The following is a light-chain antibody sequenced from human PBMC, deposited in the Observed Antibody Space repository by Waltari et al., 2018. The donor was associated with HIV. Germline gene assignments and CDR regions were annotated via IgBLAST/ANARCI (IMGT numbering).Light chain of an antibody. J-gene: IGLJ2*01. Sequence: QSALTQPPSASGSPGQSVTISCTGSDSDLGSYNYVSWYQQHPGKAPKLMIYEVNKRPSGVPGRFSGAKSGSVASLTVSGLQADDEADYYCSSYTGRDIRVVFGGGTKLTVL. CDR1: DSDLGSYNY. V-gene: IGLV2-8*01. CDR2: EVN. CDR3: SSYTGRDIRVV.